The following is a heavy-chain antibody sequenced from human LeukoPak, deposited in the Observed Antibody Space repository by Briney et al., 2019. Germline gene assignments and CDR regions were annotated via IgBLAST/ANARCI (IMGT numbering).Heavy chain of an antibody. CDR2: ISSSGSTI. J-gene: IGHJ4*02. Sequence: GGSLRLSCAASGFTFSSYEINWVRQAPGKGLEWVSYISSSGSTIYYADSVKGRFTISRDNSQNTVSLQMDSLRVGDTAVYFCVRNLRYCSDGSCSPWGQGTLVTVSS. V-gene: IGHV3-48*03. D-gene: IGHD2-15*01. CDR3: VRNLRYCSDGSCSP. CDR1: GFTFSSYE.